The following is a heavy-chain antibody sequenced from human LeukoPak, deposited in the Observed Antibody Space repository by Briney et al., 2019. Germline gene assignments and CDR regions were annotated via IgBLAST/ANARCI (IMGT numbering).Heavy chain of an antibody. Sequence: ASVKVSCKASGYTFISYDINWVRQATGQGLEWMGWMNHNSGNTGYAQKFQGRVTITRNTSISTAYMELSSLRSEDTAVHYCARGSRYDFWSGYYTSLDYWGQGTLVTVSS. J-gene: IGHJ4*02. CDR3: ARGSRYDFWSGYYTSLDY. CDR1: GYTFISYD. V-gene: IGHV1-8*03. CDR2: MNHNSGNT. D-gene: IGHD3-3*01.